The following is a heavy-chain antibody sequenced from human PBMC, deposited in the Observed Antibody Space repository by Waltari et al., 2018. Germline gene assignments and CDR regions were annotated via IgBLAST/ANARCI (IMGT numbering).Heavy chain of an antibody. V-gene: IGHV3-23*01. D-gene: IGHD3-10*01. Sequence: EVQLLKSGGGLDQPGGSLRLPCAASGFPFSGYTMTWVRQAPGKGLEWVSTIRGSGGDTYYADSVKGRFTISRDNSRNTLYLQMNTLRAGDTAVYYCAKSLGDTYGRYPMDYWGQGTLVTVSS. J-gene: IGHJ4*02. CDR2: IRGSGGDT. CDR1: GFPFSGYT. CDR3: AKSLGDTYGRYPMDY.